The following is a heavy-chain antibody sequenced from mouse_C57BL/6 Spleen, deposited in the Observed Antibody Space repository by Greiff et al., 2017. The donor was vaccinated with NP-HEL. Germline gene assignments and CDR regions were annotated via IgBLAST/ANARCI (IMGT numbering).Heavy chain of an antibody. Sequence: EVQLQESGPGLVKPSQSLSLTCSVTGYSITSGYYWNWIRQFPGNKLEWMGYISYDGSNNYNPSLKNRISITRDTSKNQFFLKLNSVTTEDTATYYCARVIGSSYGYFDVWGTGTTVTVSS. CDR3: ARVIGSSYGYFDV. J-gene: IGHJ1*03. D-gene: IGHD1-1*01. CDR1: GYSITSGYY. CDR2: ISYDGSN. V-gene: IGHV3-6*01.